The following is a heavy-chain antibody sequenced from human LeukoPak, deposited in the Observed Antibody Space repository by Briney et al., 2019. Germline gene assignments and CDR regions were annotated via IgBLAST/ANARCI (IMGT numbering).Heavy chain of an antibody. V-gene: IGHV4-34*01. Sequence: SETLSLTCAVYGGSFSGYYWSWIRQPPGKGLEWIGEINHSGSTNYNPSLKSRVTISVDTSKNQFSLKLSSVTAADTAVYYCARGGSSAGSSDLRLGPHLDYWGQGTLVTVSS. D-gene: IGHD2-2*01. CDR1: GGSFSGYY. CDR2: INHSGST. CDR3: ARGGSSAGSSDLRLGPHLDY. J-gene: IGHJ4*02.